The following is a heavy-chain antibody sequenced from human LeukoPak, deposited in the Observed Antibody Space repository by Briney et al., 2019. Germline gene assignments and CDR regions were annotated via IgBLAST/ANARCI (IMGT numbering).Heavy chain of an antibody. Sequence: SETLSLTRTVSGGSLSRYFWSWIRSPPGKGLEWIGYIYSSGSTNYNPSLKSRVTISVDTSKNQFSLKLSSVTAADTAVYDCARGHYDFYSWGQGTLVTVSS. J-gene: IGHJ5*02. D-gene: IGHD3-3*01. CDR1: GGSLSRYF. V-gene: IGHV4-59*01. CDR3: ARGHYDFYS. CDR2: IYSSGST.